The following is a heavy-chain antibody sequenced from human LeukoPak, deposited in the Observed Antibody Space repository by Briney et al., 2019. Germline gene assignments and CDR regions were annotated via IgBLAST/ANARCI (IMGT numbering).Heavy chain of an antibody. J-gene: IGHJ4*02. CDR1: GFTVSSNY. D-gene: IGHD3-22*01. V-gene: IGHV3-53*01. CDR2: IYSGGST. Sequence: GGSLRLSCAASGFTVSSNYMSWVRQAPGKGLEWVSVIYSGGSTYYADSVKGRFTISRDNSKHTLYLQMNSLRGEDTAVYYCTSHFYDSGYFDYWGQGTLVTVSS. CDR3: TSHFYDSGYFDY.